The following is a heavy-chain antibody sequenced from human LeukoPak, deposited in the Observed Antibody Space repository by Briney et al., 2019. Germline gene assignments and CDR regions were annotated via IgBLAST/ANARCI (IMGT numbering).Heavy chain of an antibody. D-gene: IGHD3-10*01. J-gene: IGHJ4*02. Sequence: PGGSLRLSCAASGFTFSSYSMTWVRQAPGKGLEWVSSISSSSSYIYYADSVKGRFTISRDNAKNSLYLQMNSLRAEDAAVYYCAGVRNGSNAEDYWGQGTLVSVSS. CDR2: ISSSSSYI. V-gene: IGHV3-21*01. CDR1: GFTFSSYS. CDR3: AGVRNGSNAEDY.